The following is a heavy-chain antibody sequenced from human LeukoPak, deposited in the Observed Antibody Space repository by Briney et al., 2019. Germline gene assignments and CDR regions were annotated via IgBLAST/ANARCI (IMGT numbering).Heavy chain of an antibody. V-gene: IGHV3-23*01. CDR1: GFTFSSYA. D-gene: IGHD3-3*01. Sequence: HSGGSLRLSCAASGFTFSSYAMSWVRQAPGKGLEWVSAISGSGGSTYYADSVKGRFTISRDNSKNTLYLQMNSLRAEDTAVYYCAKDPRITIFGVPPGHMDVWGKGTTVTVSS. CDR3: AKDPRITIFGVPPGHMDV. CDR2: ISGSGGST. J-gene: IGHJ6*03.